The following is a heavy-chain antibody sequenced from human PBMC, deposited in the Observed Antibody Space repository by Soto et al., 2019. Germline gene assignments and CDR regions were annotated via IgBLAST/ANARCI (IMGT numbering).Heavy chain of an antibody. CDR3: AAQISIAARPTGYDY. D-gene: IGHD6-6*01. J-gene: IGHJ4*02. CDR2: IIPILGIA. Sequence: SVKVSCKASGDTFSSYTISWVRQAPGQGLEWMGRIIPILGIANYAQKFQGRVTITADKSTSTAYMELSSLRSEDTAVYYCAAQISIAARPTGYDYWGQGTLVTVSS. V-gene: IGHV1-69*02. CDR1: GDTFSSYT.